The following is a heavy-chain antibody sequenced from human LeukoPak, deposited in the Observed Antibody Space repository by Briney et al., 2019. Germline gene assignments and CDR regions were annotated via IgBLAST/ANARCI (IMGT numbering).Heavy chain of an antibody. CDR2: INPNSGGT. D-gene: IGHD6-13*01. Sequence: ASVKVSCKASGYTFTGYYMHWVRQAPGQGLEWTGWINPNSGGTNYAQKFQGRVTMTRDTSISTAYMELSRLRSDDTAVYYCARARIAAAGAPQWAFDIWGQGTMVTVSS. CDR1: GYTFTGYY. V-gene: IGHV1-2*02. J-gene: IGHJ3*02. CDR3: ARARIAAAGAPQWAFDI.